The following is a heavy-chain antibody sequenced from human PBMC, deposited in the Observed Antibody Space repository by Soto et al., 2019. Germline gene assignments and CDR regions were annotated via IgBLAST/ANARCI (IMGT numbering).Heavy chain of an antibody. CDR3: AKDPPGTTYYYGSGSYYDTVY. V-gene: IGHV3-23*01. J-gene: IGHJ4*02. Sequence: GGSLRLSCAASGFTFSSYAMSWVRQAPGKGLEWVSAISGSGGSTYYADSVKGRFTISRDNSKNTLYLQMNSLRAEDTAVYYGAKDPPGTTYYYGSGSYYDTVYWGQGTLVTVSS. CDR1: GFTFSSYA. D-gene: IGHD3-10*01. CDR2: ISGSGGST.